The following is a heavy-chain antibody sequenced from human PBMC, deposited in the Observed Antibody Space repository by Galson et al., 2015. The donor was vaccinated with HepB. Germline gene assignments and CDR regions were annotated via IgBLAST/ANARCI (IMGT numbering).Heavy chain of an antibody. CDR2: ISSDGSNK. CDR3: ARDCVTVVRGVIIQSSLDI. CDR1: GFTFSSYA. J-gene: IGHJ3*02. V-gene: IGHV3-30-3*01. D-gene: IGHD3-10*01. Sequence: SLRLSCAASGFTFSSYAMHWVRQAPGKGLEWVAVISSDGSNKYYADSVKGRFTITRDNSKNTLYLQMNSLRAEDTAVYYCARDCVTVVRGVIIQSSLDIWGQGTMVTVSS.